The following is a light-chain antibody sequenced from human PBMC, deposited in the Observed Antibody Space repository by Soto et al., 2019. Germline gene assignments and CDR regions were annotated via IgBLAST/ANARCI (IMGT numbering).Light chain of an antibody. CDR2: GAS. CDR3: QQYNNWPWT. V-gene: IGKV3-15*01. Sequence: EKVMTQSPATLSVSPGERATLSCRASQSVSSNLAWYQQKPGQAPRLLIYGASTRATGIPARFSGSGSGTEFTLTISSLQSEDFAVYYCQQYNNWPWTFGQGTKVKIK. J-gene: IGKJ1*01. CDR1: QSVSSN.